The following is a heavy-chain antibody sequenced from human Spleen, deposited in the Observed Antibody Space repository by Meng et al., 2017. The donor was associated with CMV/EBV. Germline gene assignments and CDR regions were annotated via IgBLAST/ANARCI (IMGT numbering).Heavy chain of an antibody. D-gene: IGHD6-6*01. Sequence: GESLKISCAASGFTFSSYAMHWVRQAPGKGLEYVSAISSNEGSTYYADSVKGRFTISRDNAKNSLYLQINSLRVEDTAVYYCARDLRHYHYGMDVWGQGTTVTVS. CDR1: GFTFSSYA. CDR2: ISSNEGST. CDR3: ARDLRHYHYGMDV. V-gene: IGHV3-64*02. J-gene: IGHJ6*02.